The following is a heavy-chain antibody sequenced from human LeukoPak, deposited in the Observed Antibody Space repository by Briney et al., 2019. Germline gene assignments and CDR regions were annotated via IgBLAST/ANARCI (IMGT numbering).Heavy chain of an antibody. J-gene: IGHJ4*02. Sequence: GGSLRLSCAASGFTFSSYAMHWVRQAPGKGLEWVAVISYDGSIKYYADSVKGRFTISRDNSKNTLYLQMNSLRAEDTAVYYCASIENYSSGWYSDYWGQGTLVTVSS. CDR1: GFTFSSYA. D-gene: IGHD6-19*01. CDR2: ISYDGSIK. V-gene: IGHV3-30*04. CDR3: ASIENYSSGWYSDY.